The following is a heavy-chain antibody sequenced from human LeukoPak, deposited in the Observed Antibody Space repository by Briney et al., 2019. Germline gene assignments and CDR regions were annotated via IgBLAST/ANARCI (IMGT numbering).Heavy chain of an antibody. V-gene: IGHV1-18*01. CDR2: ISAYNGNT. CDR3: AREGGDIVVVVAATYFDY. Sequence: GASVKVSCKASGGTFSSYAISWVRQAPGQGLEWMGWISAYNGNTNYAQKLQGRVTMTTDTSTSTAYMELRSLRSDDTAVYYCAREGGDIVVVVAATYFDYWGQGTLVTVSS. CDR1: GGTFSSYA. D-gene: IGHD2-15*01. J-gene: IGHJ4*01.